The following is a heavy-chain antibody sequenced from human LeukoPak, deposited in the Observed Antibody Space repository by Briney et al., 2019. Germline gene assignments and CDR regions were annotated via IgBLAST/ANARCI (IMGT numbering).Heavy chain of an antibody. CDR3: AREGPSPFDY. CDR1: GGSFCGYY. V-gene: IGHV4-34*01. J-gene: IGHJ4*02. Sequence: KTSETLSLTCAVCGGSFCGYYWSWIRQPPGKGLEWIGEINHSGSTNYNPSLKSRVTISVDTSKNQFSLKLSSVTAADTAVYYCAREGPSPFDYWGQGTLVTVSS. CDR2: INHSGST.